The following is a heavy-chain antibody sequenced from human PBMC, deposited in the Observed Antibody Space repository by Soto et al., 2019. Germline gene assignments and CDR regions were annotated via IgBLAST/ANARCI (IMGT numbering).Heavy chain of an antibody. Sequence: PSETLSLTCTVSGDSLSTYYWSWIRQPAGERLEWIGRIHDTGRTNYNPSLKSRVTMSVDTSKNQFSLRVNSVTAADTAVYYCARESVSGTYCFDSWGQGTLVTVSS. J-gene: IGHJ4*02. CDR3: ARESVSGTYCFDS. CDR1: GDSLSTYY. V-gene: IGHV4-4*07. CDR2: IHDTGRT. D-gene: IGHD3-16*01.